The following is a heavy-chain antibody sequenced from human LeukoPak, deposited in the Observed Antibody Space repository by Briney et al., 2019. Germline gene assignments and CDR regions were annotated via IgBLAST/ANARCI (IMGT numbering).Heavy chain of an antibody. V-gene: IGHV1-2*02. J-gene: IGHJ6*04. Sequence: VKVSCKASGYIFTGYFIYWVRQAPGQGLEWMGWINPNSGGTNYAQNFQGRVTMTRDTSISTAYMELSRLRADDTAVYYCVRSGYGYGYGWDVGVWGKGTTVTVSS. CDR1: GYIFTGYF. CDR2: INPNSGGT. CDR3: VRSGYGYGYGWDVGV. D-gene: IGHD5-18*01.